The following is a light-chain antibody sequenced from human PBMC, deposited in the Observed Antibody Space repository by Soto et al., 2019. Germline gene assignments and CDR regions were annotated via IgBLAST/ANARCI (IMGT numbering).Light chain of an antibody. J-gene: IGKJ1*01. CDR1: QSVSSR. Sequence: EIVLKQSPATLSVSPGERVTLSCRASQSVSSRLAWYQQKPGQSPRLLIYGASTRATGIPARFSGSGSGTEFTLTISSLQSEDFGVYYCHQYNNLWTFGQGGKVDIK. V-gene: IGKV3-15*01. CDR2: GAS. CDR3: HQYNNLWT.